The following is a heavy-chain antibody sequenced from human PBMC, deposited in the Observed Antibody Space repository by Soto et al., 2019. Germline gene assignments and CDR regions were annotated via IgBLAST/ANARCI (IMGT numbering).Heavy chain of an antibody. J-gene: IGHJ3*02. Sequence: VASVKVSCKASGYSFTDHSIHWVRQAPGQGLEWMGWVNPNTGGANYAQRFHGRVTMTRDASITTAYMELSSLRSDDTALFYCAALDNGGYYGNGLDIWGQGTTVTVSS. D-gene: IGHD3-3*01. V-gene: IGHV1-2*02. CDR3: AALDNGGYYGNGLDI. CDR1: GYSFTDHS. CDR2: VNPNTGGA.